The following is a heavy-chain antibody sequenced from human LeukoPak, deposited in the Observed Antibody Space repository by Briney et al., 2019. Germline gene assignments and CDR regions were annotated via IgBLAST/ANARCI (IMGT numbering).Heavy chain of an antibody. V-gene: IGHV1-69*05. D-gene: IGHD5-24*01. Sequence: SVTVSYKASGGTFSSYAISWVRQAPGQGLEWMGGIIPIFGTANYAQKFQGRVTITTDESTSTAYMELSSLRSEDTAVYYCARDRGDGYNTRYYYYYMDVWGKGTTVTVSS. CDR3: ARDRGDGYNTRYYYYYMDV. CDR1: GGTFSSYA. CDR2: IIPIFGTA. J-gene: IGHJ6*03.